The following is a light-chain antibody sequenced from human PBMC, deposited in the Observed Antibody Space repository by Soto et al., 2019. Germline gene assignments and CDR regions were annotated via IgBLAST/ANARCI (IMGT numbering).Light chain of an antibody. CDR3: QQRSNWPWT. Sequence: EIVLTQSPATLSLSPGERATLSCWASQSVSSYLDWYQHKPGQAPRLLIYDASNRATGIPARFSGSGSGTDFTLPISSLEPEDFSVYYCQQRSNWPWTFGQGTKVEIK. CDR1: QSVSSY. J-gene: IGKJ1*01. V-gene: IGKV3-11*01. CDR2: DAS.